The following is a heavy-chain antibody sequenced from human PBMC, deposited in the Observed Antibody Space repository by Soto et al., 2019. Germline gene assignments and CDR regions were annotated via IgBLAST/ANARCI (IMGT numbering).Heavy chain of an antibody. CDR3: ARGRYYDSSGYKDY. Sequence: QVQLVQSGAEVKKPGSSVKVSCKASGGTFSSYTISWVRQAPGQGLEWMGRIIPILGIANYAQKFQGRVTITADKSTSTAYMELSSLRSEDTAVYYCARGRYYDSSGYKDYWGQGTLVTVSS. V-gene: IGHV1-69*02. D-gene: IGHD3-22*01. J-gene: IGHJ4*02. CDR1: GGTFSSYT. CDR2: IIPILGIA.